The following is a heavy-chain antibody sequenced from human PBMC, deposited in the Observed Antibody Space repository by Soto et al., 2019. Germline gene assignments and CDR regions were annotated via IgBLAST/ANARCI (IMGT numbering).Heavy chain of an antibody. V-gene: IGHV4-59*12. CDR1: GGYISSYY. CDR3: ARGPPCLY. J-gene: IGHJ4*02. Sequence: SETLSLTCTVSGGYISSYYWSWIRQPPGKGLEWIGYIYHSGSTYYNPSLKSRVTISVDRSKNQFSLKLSSVTAADTAVYYCARGPPCLYWGQGTLVTVSS. CDR2: IYHSGST.